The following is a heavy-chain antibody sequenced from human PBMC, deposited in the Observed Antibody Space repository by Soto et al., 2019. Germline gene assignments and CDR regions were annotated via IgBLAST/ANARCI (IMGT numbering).Heavy chain of an antibody. CDR3: AKHPYSSSWYLTGPHNDFDI. J-gene: IGHJ3*02. D-gene: IGHD6-13*01. Sequence: EMQLLESGGGLVQPGGSLRLSCADSAFTFAGYAMSWVRQAPGKGLEWVSGIIGSGDITYYADYVKGRFTISRDNSKNTLYLQMNSLRADDTAVYYCAKHPYSSSWYLTGPHNDFDIWGQGTMVTVSS. CDR2: IIGSGDIT. CDR1: AFTFAGYA. V-gene: IGHV3-23*01.